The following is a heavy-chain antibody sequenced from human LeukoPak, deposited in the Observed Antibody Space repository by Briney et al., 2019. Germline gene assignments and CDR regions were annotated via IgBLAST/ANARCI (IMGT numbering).Heavy chain of an antibody. V-gene: IGHV3-23*01. CDR3: AGDILTGYGAFDI. CDR2: ISGSGGST. Sequence: PGGSLRLSCAASGFTFSSYAMSWVRQAPGKGLEWVSAISGSGGSTYYADSVKGRFTISRDNSKNTLYLQMNSLRAEDTAVNYCAGDILTGYGAFDIWGHGTMVTVSS. CDR1: GFTFSSYA. D-gene: IGHD3-9*01. J-gene: IGHJ3*02.